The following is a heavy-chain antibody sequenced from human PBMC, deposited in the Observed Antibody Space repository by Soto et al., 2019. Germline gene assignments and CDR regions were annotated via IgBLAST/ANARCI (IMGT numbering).Heavy chain of an antibody. CDR2: ISSGGRI. Sequence: GGSLRLSCTASGFTVSTNDMSWVRQAPGKGLEWVSIISSGGRIPYADSVKGRFTISRDNSKNTLYLQMNSLRADDTAIYYCTRDSEAGSKGRWFDPWGQGTLVTVSS. D-gene: IGHD6-19*01. CDR3: TRDSEAGSKGRWFDP. CDR1: GFTVSTND. V-gene: IGHV3-53*01. J-gene: IGHJ5*02.